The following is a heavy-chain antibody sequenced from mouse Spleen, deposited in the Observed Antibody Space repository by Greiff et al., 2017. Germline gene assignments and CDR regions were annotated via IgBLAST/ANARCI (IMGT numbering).Heavy chain of an antibody. CDR3: ARGVITTVVDPFAY. V-gene: IGHV1-64*01. J-gene: IGHJ3*01. CDR1: GYTFTSYW. D-gene: IGHD1-1*01. CDR2: IHPNSGST. Sequence: QVQLQQPGAELVKPGASVKLSCKASGYTFTSYWMHWVKQRPGQGLEWIGMIHPNSGSTNYNEKFKSKATLTVDKSSSTAYMQLSSLTSEDSAVYYCARGVITTVVDPFAYWGQGTLVTVSA.